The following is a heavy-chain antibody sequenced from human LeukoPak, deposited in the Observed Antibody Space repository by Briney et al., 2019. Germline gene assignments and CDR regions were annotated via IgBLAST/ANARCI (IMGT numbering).Heavy chain of an antibody. V-gene: IGHV3-23*01. J-gene: IGHJ4*02. CDR2: IYENGGTT. Sequence: GGSLRLSCVGSGFTFRSHAMSWVRQAPEKGLEFVSGIYENGGTTYYADSVKGRFSISRDNSKNTLYLQMDSLRGEDTAVYYCAKDFRIGYSAHFDYWGQGAPVTVSS. D-gene: IGHD2-21*01. CDR1: GFTFRSHA. CDR3: AKDFRIGYSAHFDY.